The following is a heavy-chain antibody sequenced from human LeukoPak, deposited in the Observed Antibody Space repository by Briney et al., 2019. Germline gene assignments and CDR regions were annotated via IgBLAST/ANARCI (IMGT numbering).Heavy chain of an antibody. CDR1: GGSSSGTTYY. Sequence: SETLSLICNVSGGSSSGTTYYGAWIRQPPGKGLEWIGSIHYTGSTYYNPSLSSRVAIFGDTSTNQFSLRLNSVTAADTAVYYCVKHESGSSVWFDPWGQGTLVTVSS. V-gene: IGHV4-39*01. D-gene: IGHD6-6*01. J-gene: IGHJ5*02. CDR3: VKHESGSSVWFDP. CDR2: IHYTGST.